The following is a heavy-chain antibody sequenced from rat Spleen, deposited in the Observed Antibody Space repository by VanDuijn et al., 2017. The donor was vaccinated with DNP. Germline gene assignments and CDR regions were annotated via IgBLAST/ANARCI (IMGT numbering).Heavy chain of an antibody. CDR3: AREADTGYAMDA. V-gene: IGHV2-41*01. CDR2: IWNTGGA. J-gene: IGHJ4*01. Sequence: QVQLKESGPGLVQPSQTLSLTCTVSGLSLTSNGVGWVRQPLGKGLEWMGVIWNTGGAQYNSALKSRLSISKDTSKSQVFLKMNSRQTEDTATYYCAREADTGYAMDAWGQGTSVTVSS. CDR1: GLSLTSNG. D-gene: IGHD4-1*01.